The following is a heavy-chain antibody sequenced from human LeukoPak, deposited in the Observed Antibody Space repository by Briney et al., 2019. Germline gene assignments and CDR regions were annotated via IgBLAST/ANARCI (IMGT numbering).Heavy chain of an antibody. CDR3: ASGNPITIFGVVTPAHY. Sequence: ASVKVSCKASGYTFTGYYMHWVRQAPGQGLEWMGRINPNSGGTNYAQKFQGRVTMTRDTSISTAYMELSRLRSDDTAVYYCASGNPITIFGVVTPAHYWGQGTPVTVSS. CDR2: INPNSGGT. J-gene: IGHJ4*02. CDR1: GYTFTGYY. V-gene: IGHV1-2*06. D-gene: IGHD3-3*01.